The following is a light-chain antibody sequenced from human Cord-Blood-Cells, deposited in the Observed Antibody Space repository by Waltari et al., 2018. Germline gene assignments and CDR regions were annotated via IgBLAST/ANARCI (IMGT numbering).Light chain of an antibody. J-gene: IGLJ1*01. CDR3: AAWDDSLSGYV. CDR2: RNN. CDR1: SPNIGSNY. V-gene: IGLV1-47*01. Sequence: QSVLTQPPSASGNPGQRVTISCSGSSPNIGSNYVYSYQQLPGTAPKLLTYRNNQRPSGVPGRFSGSKSGTSASLAISGLRSEDEADYYCAAWDDSLSGYVFGTGTKVTVL.